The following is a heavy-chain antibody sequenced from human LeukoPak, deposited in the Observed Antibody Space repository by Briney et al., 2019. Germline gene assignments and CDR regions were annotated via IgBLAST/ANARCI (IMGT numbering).Heavy chain of an antibody. V-gene: IGHV3-30*03. D-gene: IGHD3-9*01. Sequence: GGSLRLSCVGSGFTFSSYGMHWVRQVPGKGLGWVAVISYDETNKHYADSVKGRFTISRDNSKNTLYFQMNSLRAEDTAVYYCASTPPRYLGYFDYWGQGTLVTVSS. CDR1: GFTFSSYG. CDR3: ASTPPRYLGYFDY. J-gene: IGHJ4*02. CDR2: ISYDETNK.